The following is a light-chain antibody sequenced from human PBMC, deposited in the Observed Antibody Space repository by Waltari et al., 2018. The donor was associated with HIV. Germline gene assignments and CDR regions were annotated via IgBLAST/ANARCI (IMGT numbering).Light chain of an antibody. CDR3: AAWDDSLNGVV. CDR1: SSNIGTNH. V-gene: IGLV1-44*01. J-gene: IGLJ2*01. CDR2: SNN. Sequence: QSVLTQPPSASGTPGQTVTISCSGSSSNIGTNHVKWYQPLPGPAPKPLIYSNNQRPSGAPDLFSGSKSGTSASLAISGLQSEDEADYYCAAWDDSLNGVVFGGGTKLTVL.